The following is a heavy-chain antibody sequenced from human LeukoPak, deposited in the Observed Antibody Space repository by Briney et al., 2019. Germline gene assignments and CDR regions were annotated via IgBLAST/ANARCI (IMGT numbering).Heavy chain of an antibody. J-gene: IGHJ4*02. CDR3: ARGVYDFWSGYSSPIFDY. Sequence: ASVKFSCKASGYTFTSYDINWVRQATGQGLEWMGWMNPNSGNTGYAQKFQGRVTMTRNTSISTAYMELSSLRSEDTAVYYCARGVYDFWSGYSSPIFDYWGQGTLVTVSS. CDR2: MNPNSGNT. CDR1: GYTFTSYD. V-gene: IGHV1-8*01. D-gene: IGHD3-3*01.